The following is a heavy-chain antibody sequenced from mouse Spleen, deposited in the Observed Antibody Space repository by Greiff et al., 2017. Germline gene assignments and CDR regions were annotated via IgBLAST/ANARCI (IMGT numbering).Heavy chain of an antibody. CDR1: GFTFSDYG. Sequence: EVKVVESGGGLVKPGGSLKLSCAASGFTFSDYGMHWVRQAPERGLEWVAYISSGSSTLYYADTVKGRFTISRDNAKNTLFLQMTSLRSEDTAMYYCTRLTGTSLFAYWGQGTLVTVSA. CDR2: ISSGSSTL. CDR3: TRLTGTSLFAY. D-gene: IGHD4-1*01. V-gene: IGHV5-17*01. J-gene: IGHJ3*01.